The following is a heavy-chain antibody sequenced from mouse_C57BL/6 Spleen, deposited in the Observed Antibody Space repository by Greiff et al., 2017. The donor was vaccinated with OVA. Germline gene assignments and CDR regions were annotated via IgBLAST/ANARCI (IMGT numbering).Heavy chain of an antibody. D-gene: IGHD1-1*01. CDR1: GFTFSDYY. Sequence: EVKLQESEGGLVQPGSSMKLSCTASGFTFSDYYMAWVRQVPEKGLEWVANINYDGSSTYYLDSLKSRFIISRDNAKNILYLQMSSLKSEDTATYYCAREDYYGSGLYAMDYWGQGTSVTVSS. J-gene: IGHJ4*01. CDR3: AREDYYGSGLYAMDY. CDR2: INYDGSST. V-gene: IGHV5-16*01.